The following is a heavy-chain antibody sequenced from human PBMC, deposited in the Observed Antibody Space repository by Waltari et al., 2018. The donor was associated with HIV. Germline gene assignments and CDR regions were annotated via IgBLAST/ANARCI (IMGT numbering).Heavy chain of an antibody. V-gene: IGHV1-3*01. J-gene: IGHJ5*02. Sequence: QVQLVQSGTEVKKSGASVKVSCKASGYTFTSYPIHWVAQAPGQRLEWMGWINAGTGKTKYSQKFQGRVTITRDTSASAAYMELSSLRSEDTALYYCAREFYSSSWENWFDPWGQGTLVTVSS. D-gene: IGHD6-13*01. CDR3: AREFYSSSWENWFDP. CDR2: INAGTGKT. CDR1: GYTFTSYP.